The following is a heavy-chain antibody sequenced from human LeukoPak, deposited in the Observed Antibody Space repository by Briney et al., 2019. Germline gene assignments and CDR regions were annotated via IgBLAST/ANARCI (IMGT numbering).Heavy chain of an antibody. CDR2: INHSGST. Sequence: PSETLSLTCAVYGGSFSGYYWSWIRQPPGKGLEWIGEINHSGSTNYNPSLKSRVTISVDTSKNQFSLKLSSVTAADTAVYYCARHYDILTGYYRGWFDPWGQGTLVTVSS. CDR3: ARHYDILTGYYRGWFDP. CDR1: GGSFSGYY. V-gene: IGHV4-34*01. D-gene: IGHD3-9*01. J-gene: IGHJ5*02.